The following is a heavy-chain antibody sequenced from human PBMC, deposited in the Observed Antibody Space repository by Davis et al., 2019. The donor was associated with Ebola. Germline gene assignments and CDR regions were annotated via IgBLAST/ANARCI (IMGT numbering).Heavy chain of an antibody. J-gene: IGHJ4*02. CDR1: GFTFSSYA. Sequence: GESLKISCAASGFTFSSYAMSWVRQAPGKGLEWVSAISGSGGSTYYADSVKGRFTISRDNSKNTLYLQMNSLRAEDTAVYYCAKDPQGGSSGWYDYWGQGTLVTVSS. CDR3: AKDPQGGSSGWYDY. D-gene: IGHD6-19*01. V-gene: IGHV3-23*01. CDR2: ISGSGGST.